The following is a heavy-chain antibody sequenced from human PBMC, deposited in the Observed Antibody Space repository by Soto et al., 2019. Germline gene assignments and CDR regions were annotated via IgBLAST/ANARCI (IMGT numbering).Heavy chain of an antibody. Sequence: EVQLVETGGGLIQPGGSLRLSCAASGFTVSSNYMSWVHQAPGKGLEWVSVIYSGGSTYYADSVKGRFTISRDNSKNTLYLQMNSLRAEDTAVYYCARTAGGTYASAEYFQHWGQGTLVTVSS. CDR3: ARTAGGTYASAEYFQH. V-gene: IGHV3-53*02. J-gene: IGHJ1*01. CDR1: GFTVSSNY. D-gene: IGHD6-13*01. CDR2: IYSGGST.